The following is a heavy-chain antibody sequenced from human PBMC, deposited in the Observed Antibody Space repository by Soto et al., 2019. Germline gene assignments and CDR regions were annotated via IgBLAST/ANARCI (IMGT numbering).Heavy chain of an antibody. Sequence: GESLKISCKGSGFTFPRYWIAGVRQMPGKGLEWMGIIYPGDSDSSYSPSFQGQVTISADKSINTAYLHWSSLKASDTAIYYCAKHEGYCSTTTCSNFDYWGQGTLVTVSS. V-gene: IGHV5-51*01. D-gene: IGHD2-2*01. CDR3: AKHEGYCSTTTCSNFDY. CDR1: GFTFPRYW. CDR2: IYPGDSDS. J-gene: IGHJ4*02.